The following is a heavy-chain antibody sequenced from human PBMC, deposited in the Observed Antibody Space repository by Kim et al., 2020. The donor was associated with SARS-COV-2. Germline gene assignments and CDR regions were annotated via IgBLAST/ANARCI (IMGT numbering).Heavy chain of an antibody. V-gene: IGHV3-15*01. Sequence: GGSLRLSCAASGFTFSNAWMSWVRQAPGKGLEWVGRIKSKTDGGTTDYAAPVKGRFTISRDDSKNTLYLQMNSLKTEDTAVYYCTTVPGWLLADTIDAFDIWGQGTMVTVSS. CDR3: TTVPGWLLADTIDAFDI. J-gene: IGHJ3*02. CDR1: GFTFSNAW. CDR2: IKSKTDGGTT. D-gene: IGHD3-22*01.